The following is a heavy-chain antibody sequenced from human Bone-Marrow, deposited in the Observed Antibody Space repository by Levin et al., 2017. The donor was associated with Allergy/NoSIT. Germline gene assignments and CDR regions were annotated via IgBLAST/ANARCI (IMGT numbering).Heavy chain of an antibody. CDR1: GFTFTSSA. CDR2: IVVGSGNT. Sequence: SVKVSCKASGFTFTSSAVQWVRQARGQRLEWIGWIVVGSGNTNYAQKFQERVTITRDMSTSTAYMELSSLRSEDTAVYYCAADRRGLERRSGHDNYYYYGMDVWGQGTTVTVSS. J-gene: IGHJ6*02. D-gene: IGHD1-1*01. CDR3: AADRRGLERRSGHDNYYYYGMDV. V-gene: IGHV1-58*01.